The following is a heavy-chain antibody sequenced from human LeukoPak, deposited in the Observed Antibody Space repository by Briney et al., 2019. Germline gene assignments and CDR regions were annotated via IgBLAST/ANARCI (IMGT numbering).Heavy chain of an antibody. Sequence: ASVKVSCKASGYTFTSYDINWVRQATGQGLEWMGWMNPNSGNTGYAQKFQGRVTITRNTSISTAYMELSSLRSDDTAVYYCARARSYSSSWYARRDYYYYYYMDVWGKGTTVTVSS. CDR1: GYTFTSYD. D-gene: IGHD6-13*01. CDR2: MNPNSGNT. J-gene: IGHJ6*03. CDR3: ARARSYSSSWYARRDYYYYYYMDV. V-gene: IGHV1-8*03.